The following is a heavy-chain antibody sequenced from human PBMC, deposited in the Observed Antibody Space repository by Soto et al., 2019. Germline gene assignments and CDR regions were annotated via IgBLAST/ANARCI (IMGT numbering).Heavy chain of an antibody. V-gene: IGHV3-74*01. Sequence: EVQLEESGGGLVQPGWSLRLSCAASGFTLSSYWMHWVRQAPGKGLVWISRINIDGSSTSYADSVKGRFTISRDNAKNTLYLQVNSLRAEDTAVYYCARSRDGYNFVGDCWGQGTLVTVSS. CDR2: INIDGSST. J-gene: IGHJ4*02. CDR1: GFTLSSYW. CDR3: ARSRDGYNFVGDC. D-gene: IGHD5-12*01.